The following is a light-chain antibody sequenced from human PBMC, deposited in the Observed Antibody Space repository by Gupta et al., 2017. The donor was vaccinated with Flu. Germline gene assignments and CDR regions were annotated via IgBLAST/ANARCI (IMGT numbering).Light chain of an antibody. CDR2: DDR. CDR3: QVWGSTSDHRWV. V-gene: IGLV3-21*03. J-gene: IGLJ3*02. Sequence: SYALTQPPSVSVAPGRTATITCGGDNIGSKSVHWFQQRPGQAPVMVVYDDRDRPSGIPRRFSGSNSGNTATLSITRVEAGDEADYYCQVWGSTSDHRWVFGGGTKLTVL. CDR1: NIGSKS.